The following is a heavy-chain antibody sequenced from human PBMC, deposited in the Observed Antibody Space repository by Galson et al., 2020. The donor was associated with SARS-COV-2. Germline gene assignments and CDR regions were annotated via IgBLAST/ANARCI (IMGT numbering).Heavy chain of an antibody. CDR2: ISSSGSTI. D-gene: IGHD5-12*01. J-gene: IGHJ6*02. CDR3: ASPWGSGYDPLPGYYYGMDV. V-gene: IGHV3-11*01. Sequence: PGGSLRLSCAASGFTFSDYYMSWIRQAPGKGLEWVSYISSSGSTIYYADSVKGRFTISRDNAKNSLYLQMNSLRAEDTAVYYCASPWGSGYDPLPGYYYGMDVWGQGTTVTVSS. CDR1: GFTFSDYY.